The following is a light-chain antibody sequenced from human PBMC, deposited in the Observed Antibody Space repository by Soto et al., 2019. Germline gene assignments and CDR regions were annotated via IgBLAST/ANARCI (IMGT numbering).Light chain of an antibody. V-gene: IGKV3-15*01. CDR3: QQYNNWPPDRT. CDR2: GAS. J-gene: IGKJ1*01. CDR1: QSVGSN. Sequence: EIVMTQSPATLSVSPGERATLSCRASQSVGSNLAWYQQKPGQAPRLLIYGASTRATGIPARFSGSGSGTEFTLTISSLQSEDFAMCFCQQYNNWPPDRTFGQGTKVEIK.